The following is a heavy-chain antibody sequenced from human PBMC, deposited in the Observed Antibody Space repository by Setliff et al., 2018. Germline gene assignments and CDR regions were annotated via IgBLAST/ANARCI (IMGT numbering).Heavy chain of an antibody. CDR3: AREQWLDPPGYYYMDV. D-gene: IGHD6-19*01. Sequence: PSETLSLTCTVSDDSISNNYWSWIRQPAGKGLEWIGRIHPSGSTNYNPSLKSRFTMSVDTSKNQFSLKLSSVTAADMAVYYCAREQWLDPPGYYYMDVWAKGTTVTVSS. CDR2: IHPSGST. V-gene: IGHV4-4*07. CDR1: DDSISNNY. J-gene: IGHJ6*03.